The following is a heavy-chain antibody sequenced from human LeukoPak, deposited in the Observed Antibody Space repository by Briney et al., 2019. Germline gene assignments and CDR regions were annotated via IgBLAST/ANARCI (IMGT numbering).Heavy chain of an antibody. J-gene: IGHJ4*02. Sequence: GGSLRLSCAASGFTFSDYTMHWVRQAPGKGLEWVALISYNGNNKYYADSVKGRFTISRDNSKNTLFLQVNSLRPDDTAVYYCARGDGAARFDYWGQGTLVTVSS. CDR1: GFTFSDYT. CDR2: ISYNGNNK. V-gene: IGHV3-30-3*01. CDR3: ARGDGAARFDY. D-gene: IGHD6-6*01.